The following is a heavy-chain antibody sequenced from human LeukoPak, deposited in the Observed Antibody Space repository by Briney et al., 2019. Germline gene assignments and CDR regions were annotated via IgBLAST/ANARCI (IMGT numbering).Heavy chain of an antibody. D-gene: IGHD3-10*01. Sequence: SETLSLTCTVSGGSISSYYWSWIRQPAGKGLEWIGRIYTSGSTNYNPSLKSRVTMSVDTSKNQFSLKLSSVTAADTAVYYCARAVGSGSFQTYYYYMDVWGKGTTVTISS. CDR2: IYTSGST. CDR3: ARAVGSGSFQTYYYYMDV. V-gene: IGHV4-4*07. J-gene: IGHJ6*03. CDR1: GGSISSYY.